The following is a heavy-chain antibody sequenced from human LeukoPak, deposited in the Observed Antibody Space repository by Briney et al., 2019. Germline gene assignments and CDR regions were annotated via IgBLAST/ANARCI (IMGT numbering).Heavy chain of an antibody. J-gene: IGHJ6*03. CDR3: ARGSYRVVPAAALYYYYYMDV. CDR1: GGSFSGYY. V-gene: IGHV4-34*01. D-gene: IGHD2-2*01. CDR2: INHSGST. Sequence: SETLSLTCAVYGGSFSGYYWSWIRQPPGKGLEWIGEINHSGSTNYNPSLKSRVTISVDTSKNQFSPKLSSVIAADTAVYYCARGSYRVVPAAALYYYYYMDVWGKGTTVTVSS.